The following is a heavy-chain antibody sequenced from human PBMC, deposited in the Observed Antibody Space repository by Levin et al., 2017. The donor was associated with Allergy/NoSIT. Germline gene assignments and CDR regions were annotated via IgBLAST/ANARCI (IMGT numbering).Heavy chain of an antibody. CDR2: ISYDGSNK. J-gene: IGHJ3*02. Sequence: PGESLKISCAASGFTFSSYAMHWVRQAPGKGLEWVAVISYDGSNKYYADSVKGRFTISRDNSKNTLYLQMNSLRAEDTAVYYCARDSEWLENAFDIWGQGTMVTVSS. CDR1: GFTFSSYA. V-gene: IGHV3-30*04. D-gene: IGHD6-19*01. CDR3: ARDSEWLENAFDI.